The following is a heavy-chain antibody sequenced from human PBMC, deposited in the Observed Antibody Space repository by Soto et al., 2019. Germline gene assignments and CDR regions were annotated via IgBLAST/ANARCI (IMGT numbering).Heavy chain of an antibody. Sequence: GESLKISCKGSGYSSTSYWISWVRQMPGKGLEWMGRIDPSDSYTNYSPSFQGHVTISADKSISTAYLQWSSLKASDTAMYYCARRREVYYGMDVWGQGTTVTVSS. CDR2: IDPSDSYT. J-gene: IGHJ6*02. V-gene: IGHV5-10-1*01. CDR1: GYSSTSYW. CDR3: ARRREVYYGMDV.